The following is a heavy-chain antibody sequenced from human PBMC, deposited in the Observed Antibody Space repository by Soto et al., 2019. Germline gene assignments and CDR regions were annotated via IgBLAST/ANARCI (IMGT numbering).Heavy chain of an antibody. CDR2: IYHSGSP. CDR1: GGSISSRGYS. J-gene: IGHJ4*02. CDR3: ASLRSGWGIDY. Sequence: QLQLQESGSGLVNPSQTLSLTCAVSGGSISSRGYSWSWIRQPPGKGLEWIGYIYHSGSPYYNPSLKSRVTISVDRSKNQFSLKLSSVTAADTAVYYCASLRSGWGIDYWGQGTLVTVSS. V-gene: IGHV4-30-2*01. D-gene: IGHD6-19*01.